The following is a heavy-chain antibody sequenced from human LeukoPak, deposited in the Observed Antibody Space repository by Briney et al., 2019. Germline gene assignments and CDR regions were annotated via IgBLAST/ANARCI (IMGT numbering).Heavy chain of an antibody. CDR2: INHSGST. V-gene: IGHV4-34*01. J-gene: IGHJ4*02. CDR1: GGSFSGYY. CDR3: AGRATKWELREYYFDY. D-gene: IGHD1-26*01. Sequence: SETLSLTCAVYGGSFSGYYWSWIRQPPGKGLEWIGEINHSGSTNYNPSLKSRVTISVDTSKNQFSLKLSSVTAADTAVYCCAGRATKWELREYYFDYWGQGTLVTVSS.